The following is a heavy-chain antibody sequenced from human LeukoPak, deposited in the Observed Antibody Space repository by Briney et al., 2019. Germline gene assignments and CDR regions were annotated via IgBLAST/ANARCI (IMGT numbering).Heavy chain of an antibody. CDR3: ARGRIGGWTDY. D-gene: IGHD6-19*01. CDR1: GFTFSGYW. Sequence: PGGSLRLSCAASGFTFSGYWMHWVRQAPGKGLVWVSRIKTDGRSTNYAGSVKGRFTISRDNAKNTLYLQMNSLRAEDTAVYYCARGRIGGWTDYWGQGTLVTVSS. CDR2: IKTDGRST. J-gene: IGHJ4*02. V-gene: IGHV3-74*01.